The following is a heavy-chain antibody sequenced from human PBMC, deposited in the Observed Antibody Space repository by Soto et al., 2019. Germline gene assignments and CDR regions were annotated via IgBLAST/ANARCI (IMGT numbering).Heavy chain of an antibody. D-gene: IGHD3-16*01. Sequence: EVQLVESGGGLVQPGGSLRLSCAASGFSFSDAWMIWVRQAPGKGLQWVGRIKSKSDGETTDYAAPVKGRFAISRDDSKKTVYLRMNSLKTEDTPTYFCTTQGGGDDIYFDYWGQGTLVAVSS. CDR2: IKSKSDGETT. CDR3: TTQGGGDDIYFDY. CDR1: GFSFSDAW. J-gene: IGHJ4*02. V-gene: IGHV3-15*01.